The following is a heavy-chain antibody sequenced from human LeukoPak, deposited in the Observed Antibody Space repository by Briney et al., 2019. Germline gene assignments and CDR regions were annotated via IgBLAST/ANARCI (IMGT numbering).Heavy chain of an antibody. Sequence: GGSLRLSCAASGFTFSSYGMHWVRQAPGKGLEWVAVIWYGGSNKYYADSVKGRFTISRDNSKNTLYLQMNSLRAEDTAVYYCAKEMYSSSWYAPYYYYGMDVWGQGTLVTVSS. D-gene: IGHD6-13*01. CDR2: IWYGGSNK. CDR3: AKEMYSSSWYAPYYYYGMDV. V-gene: IGHV3-30*02. CDR1: GFTFSSYG. J-gene: IGHJ6*02.